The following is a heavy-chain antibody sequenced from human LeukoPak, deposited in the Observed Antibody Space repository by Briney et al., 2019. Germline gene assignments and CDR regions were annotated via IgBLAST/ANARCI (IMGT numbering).Heavy chain of an antibody. D-gene: IGHD3-10*01. CDR1: GGSISSSSYY. CDR3: ARGSGRHYGSGSNY. V-gene: IGHV4-39*01. J-gene: IGHJ4*02. CDR2: IYYSGST. Sequence: SETLSLTCTVSGGSISSSSYYWGWIRQPPGKGLEWIGSIYYSGSTYYNPSLKSRVTISVGTSKNQFSLKLSSVTAADTAVYYCARGSGRHYGSGSNYWGQGTLVTVSS.